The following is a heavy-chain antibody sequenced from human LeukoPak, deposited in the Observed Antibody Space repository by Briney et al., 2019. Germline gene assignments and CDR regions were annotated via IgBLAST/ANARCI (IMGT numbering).Heavy chain of an antibody. Sequence: PGGSLRLSCAASGFTFSSYSMNWVRQAPGKGLEWVSSISGSSRYIYYADSVKGRFTISRDNAKSSLYPQMNSLRAEDTAVYYCARDMGITIFGVVVAYFDYWGQGTLVTVSS. V-gene: IGHV3-21*01. CDR2: ISGSSRYI. CDR3: ARDMGITIFGVVVAYFDY. D-gene: IGHD3-3*01. CDR1: GFTFSSYS. J-gene: IGHJ4*02.